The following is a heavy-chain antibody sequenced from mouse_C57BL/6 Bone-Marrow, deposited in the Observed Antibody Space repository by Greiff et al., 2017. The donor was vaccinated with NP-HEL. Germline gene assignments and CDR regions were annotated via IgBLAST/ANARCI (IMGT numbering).Heavy chain of an antibody. J-gene: IGHJ3*01. Sequence: EVQLQQSGTVLARPGASVKMSCTTSGYTFTSYWMHWVKQRPGQGLEWIGAIYPGNSDTSYNQKFKGKAKLTAVTSASTAYMELSSLTNEDSAVYYCTRSGGWLLRRDPFAYWGQGTLVTVSA. CDR1: GYTFTSYW. CDR2: IYPGNSDT. CDR3: TRSGGWLLRRDPFAY. D-gene: IGHD2-3*01. V-gene: IGHV1-5*01.